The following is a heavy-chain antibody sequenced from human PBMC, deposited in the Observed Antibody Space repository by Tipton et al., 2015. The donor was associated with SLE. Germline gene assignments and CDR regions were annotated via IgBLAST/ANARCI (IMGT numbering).Heavy chain of an antibody. CDR3: ARDTLGGLDY. D-gene: IGHD7-27*01. J-gene: IGHJ4*02. CDR1: GASISSGAIY. Sequence: TLSLTCSVSGASISSGAIYWSWFRHHPGKGLEWIGYISYSGGTYYNPSLKSRVTISVDTSKNQFSLKMSSVTAADTAVYYCARDTLGGLDYWGQGTLVTVSS. V-gene: IGHV4-31*03. CDR2: ISYSGGT.